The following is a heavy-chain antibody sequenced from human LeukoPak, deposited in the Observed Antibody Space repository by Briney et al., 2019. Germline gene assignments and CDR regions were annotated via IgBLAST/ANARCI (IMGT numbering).Heavy chain of an antibody. CDR3: ASIVVVVAAFDY. V-gene: IGHV4-59*01. CDR2: IYYSGST. J-gene: IGHJ4*02. D-gene: IGHD2-15*01. CDR1: GGSISSYY. Sequence: SETLSLTCTVSGGSISSYYWSWIRQPPGKGLEWIGYIYYSGSTNYNPSLKSRVTISVDTSKNQFSLKLSSVTAADTAVYYCASIVVVVAAFDYWGQGTLVTVSS.